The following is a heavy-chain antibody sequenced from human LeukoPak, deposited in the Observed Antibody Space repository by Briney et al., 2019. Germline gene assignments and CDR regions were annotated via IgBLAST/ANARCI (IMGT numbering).Heavy chain of an antibody. D-gene: IGHD5-24*01. CDR2: IYYSGST. CDR1: GGSISNYY. J-gene: IGHJ3*02. V-gene: IGHV4-59*01. Sequence: KTSETLSLTCTISGGSISNYYWSWIRQPPGKGLEWIGYIYYSGSTNYNPSLKSRVTISVDTSKNQFSLKLSSVTAADTAVYYCARARWLPSAFDIWGQGTMVTVSS. CDR3: ARARWLPSAFDI.